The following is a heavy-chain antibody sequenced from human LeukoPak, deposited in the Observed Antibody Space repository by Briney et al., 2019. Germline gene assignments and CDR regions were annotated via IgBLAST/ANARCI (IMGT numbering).Heavy chain of an antibody. Sequence: GGSLRLSCAASGFTFNSYSMNWVRQAPGKGLEWVSHISSTSGTIHYADSVKGRFTISRDNAENSLYLQMNSLRAEDTAVYYCARDRPGSMDVWGRGTTVTVSS. CDR2: ISSTSGTI. V-gene: IGHV3-48*01. CDR3: ARDRPGSMDV. J-gene: IGHJ6*02. CDR1: GFTFNSYS. D-gene: IGHD3-10*01.